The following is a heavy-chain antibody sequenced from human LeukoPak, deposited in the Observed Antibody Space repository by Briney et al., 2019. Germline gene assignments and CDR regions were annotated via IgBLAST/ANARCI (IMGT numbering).Heavy chain of an antibody. CDR2: ISGSGGRT. Sequence: PGGSLRLSCAASGFTFSSYAMSWARQAPGKGLEWVSGISGSGGRTYHAQSVKGRFTISRDNSKNTLYLQMNSLRTEDTAVYYCAKAEGYDILTGLDYWGQGTLVTVSS. J-gene: IGHJ4*02. CDR3: AKAEGYDILTGLDY. CDR1: GFTFSSYA. V-gene: IGHV3-23*01. D-gene: IGHD3-9*01.